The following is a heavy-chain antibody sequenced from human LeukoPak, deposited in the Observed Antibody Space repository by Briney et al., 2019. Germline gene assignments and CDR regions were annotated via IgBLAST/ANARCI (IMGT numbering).Heavy chain of an antibody. Sequence: SETLSLTCTVSGGSISTITYYWGWIRQPPGKGLEWVGHMYYRGNTFYNPSLKSRVTMSVDTSKNQFSLKLSSVTAADTAVYYCARDCSGGSCYSGQTEFDPWGQGTLVTVSS. CDR1: GGSISTITYY. J-gene: IGHJ5*02. CDR2: MYYRGNT. V-gene: IGHV4-39*07. CDR3: ARDCSGGSCYSGQTEFDP. D-gene: IGHD2-15*01.